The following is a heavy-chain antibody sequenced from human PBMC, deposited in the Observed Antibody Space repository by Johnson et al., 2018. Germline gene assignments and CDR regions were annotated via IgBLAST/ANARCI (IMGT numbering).Heavy chain of an antibody. CDR3: ARAAGYYHYYYSYGMDV. Sequence: QVQLQESGPGLVKPSETLSLTCTVSGGSISSYYWSWIRQPPGKGLEWIGYIYYSGSTNYNPSLKSRVTISVDTSKNQFSLKLSSVTAADTAVYYCARAAGYYHYYYSYGMDVGGQGTTVTVSS. J-gene: IGHJ6*02. CDR1: GGSISSYY. CDR2: IYYSGST. V-gene: IGHV4-59*01. D-gene: IGHD3-22*01.